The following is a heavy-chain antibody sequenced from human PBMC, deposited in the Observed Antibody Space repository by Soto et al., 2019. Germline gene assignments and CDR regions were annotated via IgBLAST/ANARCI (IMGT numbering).Heavy chain of an antibody. Sequence: QVQLVQSGAEVKKPGASVKVSCKASGYTFTSYGISWVRQAPGQGLEWMGWISAYNGNTNYAQKLQGRVTMTTDTSTRHGYMELRSLGSDDTAVYYCARRGGVGATTRGWFDPWGQGTLVTVSS. D-gene: IGHD1-26*01. CDR3: ARRGGVGATTRGWFDP. CDR2: ISAYNGNT. V-gene: IGHV1-18*01. CDR1: GYTFTSYG. J-gene: IGHJ5*02.